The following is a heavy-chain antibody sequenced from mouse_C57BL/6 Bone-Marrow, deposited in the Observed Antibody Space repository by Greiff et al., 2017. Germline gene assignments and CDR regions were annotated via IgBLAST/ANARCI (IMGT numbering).Heavy chain of an antibody. J-gene: IGHJ3*01. Sequence: DVMLMESGGDLVKPGGSLILSCAASGFTFSSYGMSWVRLPPDKRLKWVATISSGGSYTYSPDRVKGRFTISRDNAKNTLYLQMSSLKSEDTAMYYCARTGNPAWFAYWGQGTLVTVSA. CDR3: ARTGNPAWFAY. D-gene: IGHD2-1*01. CDR2: ISSGGSYT. CDR1: GFTFSSYG. V-gene: IGHV5-6*02.